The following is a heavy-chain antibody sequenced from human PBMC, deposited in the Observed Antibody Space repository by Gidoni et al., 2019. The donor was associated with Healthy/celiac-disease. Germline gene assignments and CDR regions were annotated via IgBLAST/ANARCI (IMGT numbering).Heavy chain of an antibody. J-gene: IGHJ6*03. Sequence: QVQLVQSGAEVKKPGASVKVSCKASGYTFTGYYMHWVRQAPGQGLEWMGWINPNSGGTNYAQKFQGRVTMTRDTSISTAYMELSRLRSDETAVYYCARVRCSSTSCYRDYYMDVWGKGTTVTVSS. D-gene: IGHD2-2*01. CDR1: GYTFTGYY. CDR3: ARVRCSSTSCYRDYYMDV. CDR2: INPNSGGT. V-gene: IGHV1-2*02.